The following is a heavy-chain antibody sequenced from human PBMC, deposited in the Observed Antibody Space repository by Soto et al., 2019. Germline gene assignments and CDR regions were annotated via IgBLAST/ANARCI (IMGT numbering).Heavy chain of an antibody. D-gene: IGHD6-19*01. CDR3: ARAVAVPADFDY. J-gene: IGHJ4*02. V-gene: IGHV1-3*05. Sequence: QVQLVQSGAEEKKPGASVKVSCKASGYTFTGYAMHWVRQAPGQRLEWMGWINAGNGNTKYSQKFQGRVTISRDTSASTAYMVLSSLGSEDTAVYYCARAVAVPADFDYWGQGTLVTVSS. CDR2: INAGNGNT. CDR1: GYTFTGYA.